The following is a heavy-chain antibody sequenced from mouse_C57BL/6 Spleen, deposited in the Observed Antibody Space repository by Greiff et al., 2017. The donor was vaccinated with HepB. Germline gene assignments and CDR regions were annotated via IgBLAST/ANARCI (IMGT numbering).Heavy chain of an antibody. CDR1: GYTFTDYN. CDR3: ARRYYDYDRYAMDY. V-gene: IGHV1-18*01. D-gene: IGHD2-4*01. Sequence: VQLQQSGPELVKPGASVKIPCKASGYTFTDYNMDWVKQSHGKSLEWIGDINPNNGGTIYNQKFKGKATLTVDKSSSTAYMELRSLTSEDTAVYYCARRYYDYDRYAMDYWGQGTSVTVSS. J-gene: IGHJ4*01. CDR2: INPNNGGT.